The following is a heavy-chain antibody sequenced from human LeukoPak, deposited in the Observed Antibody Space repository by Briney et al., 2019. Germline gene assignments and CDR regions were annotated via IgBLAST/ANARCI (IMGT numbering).Heavy chain of an antibody. CDR2: ISYDGSNK. J-gene: IGHJ4*02. CDR1: GFTFSSYG. V-gene: IGHV3-30*18. D-gene: IGHD4-17*01. CDR3: AKDNDDYGEAYYFDY. Sequence: GGSLRLSCAASGFTFSSYGMLWVRQAPGKGLEWVAVISYDGSNKYYADSVKGRFTISRDNSKNTLYLQMNSLRAEDTAVYYCAKDNDDYGEAYYFDYWGQGTLVTVSS.